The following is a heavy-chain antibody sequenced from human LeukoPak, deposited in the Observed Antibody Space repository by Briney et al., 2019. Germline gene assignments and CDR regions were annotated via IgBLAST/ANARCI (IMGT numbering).Heavy chain of an antibody. Sequence: GGSLRLSCAASGFTFSNYAVSWVRQAPGKGLEWVSGISGSGGKTYYADSVKGRFTISRDNSRNTLYIQMNSLKVEDTSACYCSKDPVSHGNGLYWFEPWGQGTLVIVSS. J-gene: IGHJ5*02. CDR3: SKDPVSHGNGLYWFEP. V-gene: IGHV3-23*01. D-gene: IGHD6-19*01. CDR1: GFTFSNYA. CDR2: ISGSGGKT.